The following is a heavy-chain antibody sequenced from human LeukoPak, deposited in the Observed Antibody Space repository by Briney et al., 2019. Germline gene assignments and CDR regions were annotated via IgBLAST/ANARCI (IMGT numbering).Heavy chain of an antibody. J-gene: IGHJ4*02. CDR2: ISSSGNTR. CDR3: AWGGIAAFDS. Sequence: PGGSLRLSCAASGFTFSDYYMSWIRQAPGKGLEWVAYISSSGNTRYYADPVKGRFPISRDNAKNSLYLQMNSPRAEDTAVYYCAWGGIAAFDSWGQGTLVTVSS. V-gene: IGHV3-11*04. D-gene: IGHD2-21*01. CDR1: GFTFSDYY.